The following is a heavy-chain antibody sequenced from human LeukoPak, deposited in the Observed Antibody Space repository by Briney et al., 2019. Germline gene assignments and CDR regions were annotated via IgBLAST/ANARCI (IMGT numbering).Heavy chain of an antibody. D-gene: IGHD2-15*01. Sequence: GGSLRLSCAASGFTFSSYAMSWVRQAPGEGLEWVSAISGSGGSTYYADSVKGRFTISRDNAKNSLYLQMNSLRAEDTAVYYCARDTPWGPLLPFDYWGQGTLVTVSS. CDR2: ISGSGGST. V-gene: IGHV3-23*01. J-gene: IGHJ4*02. CDR3: ARDTPWGPLLPFDY. CDR1: GFTFSSYA.